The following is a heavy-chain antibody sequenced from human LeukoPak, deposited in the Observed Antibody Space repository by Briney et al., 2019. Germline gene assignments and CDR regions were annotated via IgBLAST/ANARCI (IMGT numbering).Heavy chain of an antibody. CDR3: ARDGFVGAADY. J-gene: IGHJ4*02. CDR1: EFIFSGYW. CDR2: MKQDGGEK. V-gene: IGHV3-7*01. Sequence: GGSLRLSCAASEFIFSGYWMNWVRQAPGKGLEWVANMKQDGGEKQYVDSVRGRFTISRDNAKNSLYLQMNSLRVEDTAVYYCARDGFVGAADYWGQGTLVTVSS. D-gene: IGHD6-13*01.